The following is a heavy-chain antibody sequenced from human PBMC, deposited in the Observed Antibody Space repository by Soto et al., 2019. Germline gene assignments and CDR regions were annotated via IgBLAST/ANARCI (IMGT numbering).Heavy chain of an antibody. CDR1: GSSISSSGYY. V-gene: IGHV4-39*01. CDR2: LNYNVGT. CDR3: ARLTSRHWVDY. J-gene: IGHJ4*02. D-gene: IGHD3-16*01. Sequence: SETLSLTCTVSGSSISSSGYYWGWIRQPPGRGLEGIGSLNYNVGTYYNPSLKSRVTISADTSANQFSLMVNSVTAADTAIYYCARLTSRHWVDYWGQGAKVHVSS.